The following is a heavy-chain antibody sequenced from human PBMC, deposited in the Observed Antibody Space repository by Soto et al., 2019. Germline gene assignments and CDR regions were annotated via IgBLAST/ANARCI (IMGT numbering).Heavy chain of an antibody. V-gene: IGHV1-8*01. CDR3: ALWPLYYYGMDV. D-gene: IGHD3-10*01. CDR2: MNPNSGNT. Sequence: ASVKVSCKASGYTFTSYDINWVRQATGQGLEWMGWMNPNSGNTGYAQKFQGRVTMTRNTSISTAYMELSSLRSEDTAVYYCALWPLYYYGMDVWGQGTTVTVSS. CDR1: GYTFTSYD. J-gene: IGHJ6*02.